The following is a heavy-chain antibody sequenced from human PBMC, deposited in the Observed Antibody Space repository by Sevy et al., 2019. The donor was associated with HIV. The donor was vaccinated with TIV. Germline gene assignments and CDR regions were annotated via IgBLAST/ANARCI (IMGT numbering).Heavy chain of an antibody. J-gene: IGHJ4*02. V-gene: IGHV1-69*13. Sequence: ASVKVSCKASGGTFSSYATSWVRQAPGQGLEWMGGIIPIFGTANYAQKFQGRVTITADESTSTAYMELSSLRSEDTAVYYCARLVGEVPAAMLSRRMGAYYFDYWGQGTLVTVSS. CDR3: ARLVGEVPAAMLSRRMGAYYFDY. CDR1: GGTFSSYA. CDR2: IIPIFGTA. D-gene: IGHD2-2*01.